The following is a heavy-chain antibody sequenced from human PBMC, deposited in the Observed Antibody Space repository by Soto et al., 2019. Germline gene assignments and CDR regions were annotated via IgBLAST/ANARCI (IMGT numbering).Heavy chain of an antibody. D-gene: IGHD3-16*02. CDR1: GVTFNTYA. Sequence: QVQLVQSESEVKKPGSAVKVSCTASGVTFNTYAMHWVRQDPGQGLEWMGCIIPMFDTPRYAQKLQGRVTITVDESTTTAYMELSSLRSDDTAVYYCTRSIGSGGVIGGFDYWGQGTLVTVSS. CDR2: IIPMFDTP. CDR3: TRSIGSGGVIGGFDY. J-gene: IGHJ4*02. V-gene: IGHV1-69*01.